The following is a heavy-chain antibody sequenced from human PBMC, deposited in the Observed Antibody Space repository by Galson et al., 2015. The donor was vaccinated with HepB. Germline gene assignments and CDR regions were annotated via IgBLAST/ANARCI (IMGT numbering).Heavy chain of an antibody. CDR2: INHSGST. J-gene: IGHJ4*02. D-gene: IGHD2-8*02. CDR3: ARGRKERYCTGGVCSPLSDY. V-gene: IGHV4-34*01. CDR1: GGSFSGYY. Sequence: ETLSLTCAVYGGSFSGYYWSWIRQPPGKGLEWIGEINHSGSTNYNPSLKSRVTISVDTSKNQFSLKLSSVTTADTAVYYCARGRKERYCTGGVCSPLSDYWGQGTLVTVSS.